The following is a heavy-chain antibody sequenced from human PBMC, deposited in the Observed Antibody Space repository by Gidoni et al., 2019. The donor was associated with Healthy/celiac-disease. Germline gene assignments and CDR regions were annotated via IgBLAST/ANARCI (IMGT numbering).Heavy chain of an antibody. CDR1: GFTFDDYA. CDR3: AKDVMANYYDSSGYSYFDY. J-gene: IGHJ4*02. Sequence: EVQLVESGGGLVQPGRSLRLSCAASGFTFDDYAMLWVRQAPGKGLEWVSGISGNSGSIGYADSVKGRFTISRDNAKNSLYLQMNSLRAEDTALYYCAKDVMANYYDSSGYSYFDYWGQGTLVTVSS. V-gene: IGHV3-9*01. CDR2: ISGNSGSI. D-gene: IGHD3-22*01.